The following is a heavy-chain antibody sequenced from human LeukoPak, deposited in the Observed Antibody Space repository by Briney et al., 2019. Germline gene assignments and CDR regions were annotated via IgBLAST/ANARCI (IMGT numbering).Heavy chain of an antibody. CDR2: ISPSGSP. Sequence: SETLSLTCAVSGASICGSDWWTWVRPPPGKGLEWIGEISPSGSPNYSPSLKSRVTISIDKSENQLSLKLTSVTAADTAMYYCAQIWGSWGQGTLVTVSS. V-gene: IGHV4-4*02. CDR1: GASICGSDW. J-gene: IGHJ5*02. CDR3: AQIWGS. D-gene: IGHD3-16*01.